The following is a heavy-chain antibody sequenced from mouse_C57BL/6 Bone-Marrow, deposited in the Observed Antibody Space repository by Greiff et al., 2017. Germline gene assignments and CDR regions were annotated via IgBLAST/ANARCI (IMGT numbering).Heavy chain of an antibody. V-gene: IGHV1-7*01. J-gene: IGHJ3*01. CDR2: INPSSGYT. D-gene: IGHD1-1*01. CDR1: GYTFTSYW. Sequence: VQLQQSGAELAKPGASVKLSCKASGYTFTSYWMHWVKQRPGQGLEWIGYINPSSGYTKYNQKFKDKATLTADKSSSTAYMQLSSLTYEDTAVYYCARPPYYYGSPAWFAYWGQGTLVTVSA. CDR3: ARPPYYYGSPAWFAY.